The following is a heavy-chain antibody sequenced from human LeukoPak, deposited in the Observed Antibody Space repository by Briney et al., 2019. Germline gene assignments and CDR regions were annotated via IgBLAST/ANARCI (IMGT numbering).Heavy chain of an antibody. CDR3: ARQRIVPAAMGNLDY. Sequence: HGESLKISCKGSGYSFTSYWIGWVRQMPGKGLEWMGIIYPGDSDTRYSPSFQGQVTISADKSISTAYLQWSSLKASDTAMYYCARQRIVPAAMGNLDYWGQGTLVTVSS. D-gene: IGHD2-2*01. CDR2: IYPGDSDT. CDR1: GYSFTSYW. V-gene: IGHV5-51*01. J-gene: IGHJ4*02.